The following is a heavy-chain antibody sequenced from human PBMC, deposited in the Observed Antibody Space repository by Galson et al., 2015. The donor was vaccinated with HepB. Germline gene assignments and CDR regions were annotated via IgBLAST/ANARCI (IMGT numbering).Heavy chain of an antibody. Sequence: QSGAEVKKPGASVKVSCKASGYSFRNYGISWVRQAPGQGLEWMGWISFYNDNANYAQNLQGRVTMTTDTSTTTAYMELKSLRSDDTAVYYCARARYSSSPPDYWGQGTLVSVSS. V-gene: IGHV1-18*01. D-gene: IGHD6-6*01. CDR1: GYSFRNYG. CDR2: ISFYNDNA. J-gene: IGHJ4*02. CDR3: ARARYSSSPPDY.